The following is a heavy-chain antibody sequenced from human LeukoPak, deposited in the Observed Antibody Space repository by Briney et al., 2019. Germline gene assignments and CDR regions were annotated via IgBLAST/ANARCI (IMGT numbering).Heavy chain of an antibody. CDR1: GYTFTNYA. V-gene: IGHV7-4-1*01. D-gene: IGHD2-15*01. CDR2: INTDTGNP. CDR3: ARGRYCSGGSCYGDY. J-gene: IGHJ4*02. Sequence: GASVKVYCKASGYTFTNYAMSWVRQAPGQGLEWMGWINTDTGNPTYAQGFTGRFVFSLDTSVSTAYLQIGSLKADDTAVYYCARGRYCSGGSCYGDYWGQGSLVTVSS.